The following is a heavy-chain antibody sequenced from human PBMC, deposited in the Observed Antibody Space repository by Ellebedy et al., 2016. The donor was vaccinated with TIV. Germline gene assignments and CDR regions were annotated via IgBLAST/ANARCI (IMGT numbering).Heavy chain of an antibody. Sequence: SVKVSXXTSGGNFRSYVISWVRQAPGQGLEWMGGITPILGTANHAQKLQGRVRITAEESTSTVFMELSSLRSDDTAVYYCARVYYTTWYREGFDSWGQGTLVTVSA. CDR3: ARVYYTTWYREGFDS. J-gene: IGHJ4*02. V-gene: IGHV1-69*13. D-gene: IGHD3-10*01. CDR2: ITPILGTA. CDR1: GGNFRSYV.